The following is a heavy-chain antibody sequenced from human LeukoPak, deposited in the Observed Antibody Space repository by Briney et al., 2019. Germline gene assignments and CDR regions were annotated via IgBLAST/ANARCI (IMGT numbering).Heavy chain of an antibody. V-gene: IGHV4-34*01. CDR2: INHSGST. CDR3: ARVSPRRIAAAFYNWFDP. D-gene: IGHD6-13*01. Sequence: NTSETLSLTCAVYGGSFSGYYWRWIRQPPGKGLEWIGEINHSGSTNYNPSLKSRVTISVDTSKNQFSLKLSSVTAADTAVYYCARVSPRRIAAAFYNWFDPWGQGTLVTVSS. J-gene: IGHJ5*02. CDR1: GGSFSGYY.